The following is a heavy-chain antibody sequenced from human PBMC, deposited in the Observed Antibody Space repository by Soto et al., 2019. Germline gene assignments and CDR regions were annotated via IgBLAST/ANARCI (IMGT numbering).Heavy chain of an antibody. V-gene: IGHV1-8*01. CDR1: GYTFTSYD. D-gene: IGHD3-16*01. J-gene: IGHJ6*02. Sequence: QVQLVQSGAEVKKPGASVKVSCKASGYTFTSYDINWVRQATGQGLEWMGWMNPNSGNTGYAQKFQGRVTMTRDPSISTAYLGPSNLGSEDPALFYRAREGVRGMDVWGQGTTVTVSS. CDR2: MNPNSGNT. CDR3: AREGVRGMDV.